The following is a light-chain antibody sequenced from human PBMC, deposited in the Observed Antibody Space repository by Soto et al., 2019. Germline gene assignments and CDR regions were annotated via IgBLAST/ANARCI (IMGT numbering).Light chain of an antibody. CDR2: WAS. CDR3: QQYYSTPLT. CDR1: QSVLYTSNNKNY. V-gene: IGKV4-1*01. Sequence: DIVMTQSPNSLAVSLGERATLNCKSSQSVLYTSNNKNYLAWYQQKPRQPPKLLLYWASTRESGVPDRFSGSGSGTDFTLTISSLQAEDVAVYYCQQYYSTPLTFGGGTKVEIK. J-gene: IGKJ4*01.